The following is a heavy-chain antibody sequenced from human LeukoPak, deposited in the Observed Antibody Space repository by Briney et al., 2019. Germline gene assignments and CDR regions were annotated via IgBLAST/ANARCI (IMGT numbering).Heavy chain of an antibody. CDR1: GFTFSSYG. J-gene: IGHJ5*02. Sequence: PGGSLRLSCAASGFTFSSYGMHWVRQAPGKGLEWVAVISYDGSNRYYADSVKGRFTISRDTSKNTLYLQMNSLRAEDTAVYYCARRYDYGDLKRLTRFDPWGQGTLVTVSS. CDR3: ARRYDYGDLKRLTRFDP. D-gene: IGHD4-17*01. CDR2: ISYDGSNR. V-gene: IGHV3-30*03.